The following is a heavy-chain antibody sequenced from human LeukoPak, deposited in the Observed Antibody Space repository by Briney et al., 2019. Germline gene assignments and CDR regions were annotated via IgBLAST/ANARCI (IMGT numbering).Heavy chain of an antibody. CDR3: AREPSDCSGGSCYGGDY. CDR2: ISYDGSNK. J-gene: IGHJ4*02. D-gene: IGHD2-15*01. Sequence: PGGSLRLSCAASGFTFSSYEMNWVRQAPGKGLEWVAVISYDGSNKYYADSVKGRFTISRDNSKNTLYLQMNSLRAEDTAVYYCAREPSDCSGGSCYGGDYWGQGTLVTVSS. V-gene: IGHV3-30*04. CDR1: GFTFSSYE.